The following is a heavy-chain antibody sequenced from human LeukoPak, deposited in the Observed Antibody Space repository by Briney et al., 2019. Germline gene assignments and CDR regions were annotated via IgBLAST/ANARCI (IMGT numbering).Heavy chain of an antibody. D-gene: IGHD3-3*01. V-gene: IGHV3-64*01. CDR3: ARGVGYYDFWSGYHDY. CDR2: ISSNGGST. CDR1: GFTFSSYA. Sequence: GGSLRLSCAASGFTFSSYAMHWVRQAPGKGLEYVSAISSNGGSTYYANSVKGRFTISRDNSKNTLHLQMGSLRAEDMAVYYCARGVGYYDFWSGYHDYWGQGTLVTVSS. J-gene: IGHJ4*02.